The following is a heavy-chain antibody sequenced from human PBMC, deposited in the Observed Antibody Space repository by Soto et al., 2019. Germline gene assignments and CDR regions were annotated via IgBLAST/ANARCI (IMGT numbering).Heavy chain of an antibody. CDR2: MYNTGST. J-gene: IGHJ4*02. D-gene: IGHD2-21*01. V-gene: IGHV4-59*01. CDR1: GGSISGYY. Sequence: SETLSLTCTVSGGSISGYYWSWIRQPPGKGLEWIGYMYNTGSTVYNPSFRSRVTISVDTSKNQFSLKLRSLRSDDTAVYYCARERRLNQDLSLDYWGQGTPVTVSS. CDR3: ARERRLNQDLSLDY.